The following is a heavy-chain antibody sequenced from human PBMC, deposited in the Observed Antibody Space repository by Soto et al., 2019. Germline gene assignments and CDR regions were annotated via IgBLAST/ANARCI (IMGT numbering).Heavy chain of an antibody. D-gene: IGHD6-13*01. CDR2: IDPKSGDT. V-gene: IGHV1-2*04. Sequence: ASVKVSCKTSGYTFTGYYMHWVRQAPGQGLEWMGWIDPKSGDTDYAQKFQGWVTMTRDTSMSTVYMEASRLRSDDTAVYYCARAGPRSAAAGIIYYYYAMDVWGQGTTVTVSS. J-gene: IGHJ6*02. CDR1: GYTFTGYY. CDR3: ARAGPRSAAAGIIYYYYAMDV.